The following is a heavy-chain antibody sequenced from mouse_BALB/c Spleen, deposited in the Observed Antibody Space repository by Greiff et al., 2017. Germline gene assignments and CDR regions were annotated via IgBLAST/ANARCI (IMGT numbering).Heavy chain of an antibody. V-gene: IGHV1-5*01. CDR2: IYPGNSDT. CDR1: GYTFTSYW. CDR3: TLFSYRAYFDY. D-gene: IGHD1-1*01. J-gene: IGHJ2*01. Sequence: VQLKQSGTVLARPGASVKMSCKASGYTFTSYWMHWVKQRPGQGLEWIGAIYPGNSDTSYNQKFKGKAKLTAVTSTSTAYMELSSLTNEDSAVYYCTLFSYRAYFDYWGQGTTLTVSS.